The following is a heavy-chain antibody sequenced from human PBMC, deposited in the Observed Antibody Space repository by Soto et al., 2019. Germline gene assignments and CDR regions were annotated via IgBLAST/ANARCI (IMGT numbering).Heavy chain of an antibody. J-gene: IGHJ3*02. CDR2: IIPIFGIA. CDR1: GGTFSTYS. CDR3: ARGADGGGSGSAFEI. V-gene: IGHV1-69*02. D-gene: IGHD3-10*01. Sequence: VQLVQSGAEVKKPGSSVKVSCQVSGGTFSTYSITWVRQAPGQGLEWMGRIIPIFGIADYAQKFQGRVTISAGRTTNIAYMGLSSLRSDDTGVYYCARGADGGGSGSAFEIWGQGTLVTVSS.